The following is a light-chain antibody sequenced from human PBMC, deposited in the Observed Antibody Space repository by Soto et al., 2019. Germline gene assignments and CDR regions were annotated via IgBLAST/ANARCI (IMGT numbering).Light chain of an antibody. Sequence: QSALTQPASVSGSPGQAITISCTGTSSDVGNYNLVSWYQQYPGKAPKLMIYEGGKRPSGVSNRFSGSKSGNTASLTISGLKAEDEADYYCCSFALRSTLIFGGGTKLPVL. CDR1: SSDVGNYNL. V-gene: IGLV2-23*01. CDR3: CSFALRSTLI. CDR2: EGG. J-gene: IGLJ2*01.